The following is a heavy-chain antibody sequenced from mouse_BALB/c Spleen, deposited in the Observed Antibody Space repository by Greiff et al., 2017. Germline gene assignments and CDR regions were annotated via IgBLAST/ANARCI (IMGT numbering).Heavy chain of an antibody. V-gene: IGHV5-17*02. Sequence: EVQLVESGGGLVQPGGSRKLSCAASGFTFSSFGMHWVRQAPEKGLEWVAYISSGSSTIYYADTVKGRFTISRDNPKNTLFLQMTSLRSEDTAMYYCARDYRFGDYAMDYWGQGTSVTVSS. D-gene: IGHD2-14*01. CDR3: ARDYRFGDYAMDY. J-gene: IGHJ4*01. CDR1: GFTFSSFG. CDR2: ISSGSSTI.